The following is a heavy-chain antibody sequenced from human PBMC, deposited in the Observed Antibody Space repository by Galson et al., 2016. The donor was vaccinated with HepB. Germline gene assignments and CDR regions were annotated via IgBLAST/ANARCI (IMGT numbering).Heavy chain of an antibody. J-gene: IGHJ2*01. CDR2: IIPILGIA. V-gene: IGHV1-69*10. D-gene: IGHD6-6*01. Sequence: VRQAPGQGLEWMGGIIPILGIANYAQKFQGRVTITADKSTSTAYMELSSLRSEDTAVYYCARDRRQQLVPHYWYFDLWGRGTLVTVSS. CDR3: ARDRRQQLVPHYWYFDL.